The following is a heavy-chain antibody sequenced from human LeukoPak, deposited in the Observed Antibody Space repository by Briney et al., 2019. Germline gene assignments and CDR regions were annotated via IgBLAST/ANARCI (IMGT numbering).Heavy chain of an antibody. D-gene: IGHD4-23*01. CDR2: INPSGGST. J-gene: IGHJ4*02. CDR3: ARDQHGGNSEFDH. Sequence: GASVKVSCKASGYTFTSYYMHWVRQAPGQGLEWMGIINPSGGSTSYAQKFQGRVTMTRDKSISTAYMELTRLRSDDTAVYYCARDQHGGNSEFDHWGQGTLVTVSS. CDR1: GYTFTSYY. V-gene: IGHV1-46*01.